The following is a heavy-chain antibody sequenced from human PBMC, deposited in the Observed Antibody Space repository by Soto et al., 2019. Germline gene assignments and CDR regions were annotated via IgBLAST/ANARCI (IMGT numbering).Heavy chain of an antibody. CDR2: IVPIYRTA. V-gene: IGHV1-69*13. CDR3: VRDSGAKLSSS. D-gene: IGHD6-13*01. J-gene: IGHJ4*02. CDR1: GGTFSSCR. Sequence: GASVKVSCKASGGTFSSCRFNWVRQAPGQGLEWMGGIVPIYRTADYPVDLQDRVTITADDSARTVYLEVRSLKPRDTAVYYCVRDSGAKLSSSWGQGTLVTVSS.